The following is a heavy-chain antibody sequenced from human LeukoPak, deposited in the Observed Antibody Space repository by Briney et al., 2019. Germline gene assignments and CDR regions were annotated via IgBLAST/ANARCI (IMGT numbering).Heavy chain of an antibody. CDR3: ARDIFDYSSLYYYYGMDV. V-gene: IGHV3-21*04. Sequence: GGSLRLSCAASGFTFSSYSMNWVRQAPGKGLEWVSSISSSSSYIYYADSVKGRFTISRDNAKNSLYLQMNSLRAEDTAVYYCARDIFDYSSLYYYYGMDVWGQGTTVTVSS. D-gene: IGHD6-13*01. J-gene: IGHJ6*02. CDR1: GFTFSSYS. CDR2: ISSSSSYI.